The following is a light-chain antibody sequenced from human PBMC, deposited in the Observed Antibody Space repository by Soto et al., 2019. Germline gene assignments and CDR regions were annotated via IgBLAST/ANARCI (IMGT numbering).Light chain of an antibody. Sequence: EIVLTQSPGTLSLSPGERATLSCRASQSVASRNLAWYQQKSGQAPRLLIYGASSKAIHTPDRFSGSGSGTYFTLTISGLQPEEFAVYYCQHFGNSLWTFGQGTKVEI. CDR3: QHFGNSLWT. CDR2: GAS. V-gene: IGKV3-20*01. CDR1: QSVASRN. J-gene: IGKJ1*01.